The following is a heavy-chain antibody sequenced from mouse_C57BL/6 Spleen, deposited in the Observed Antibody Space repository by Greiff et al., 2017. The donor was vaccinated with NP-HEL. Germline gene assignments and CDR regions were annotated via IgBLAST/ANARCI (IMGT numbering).Heavy chain of an antibody. V-gene: IGHV1-5*01. CDR3: TRGGDDDYAKGD. CDR1: GYTFTSYW. CDR2: IYPGNSDT. Sequence: DVQLQESGTVLARPGASVKMSCKTSGYTFTSYWMHWVKQRPGQGLEWIGAIYPGNSDTSYNQKFKGKAKLTAVPYDSPAYLELSSLINEDSAVDDCTRGGDDDYAKGDGGQGTSVTVSS. J-gene: IGHJ4*01.